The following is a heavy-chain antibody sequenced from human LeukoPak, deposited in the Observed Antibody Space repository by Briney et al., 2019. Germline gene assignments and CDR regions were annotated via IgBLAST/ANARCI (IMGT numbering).Heavy chain of an antibody. CDR1: GESVSSNTAA. CDR3: ARDERRLGYPNFDY. J-gene: IGHJ4*02. D-gene: IGHD3-16*02. V-gene: IGHV6-1*01. CDR2: TYYRSKWYN. Sequence: SQTLSLTCAISGESVSSNTAASNWIRQSPSRCLEWLGRTYYRSKWYNDYAVSVKSRITINPDTSKNQFSLQLNSVTPEGTAVYYCARDERRLGYPNFDYWGQGTLVTVSS.